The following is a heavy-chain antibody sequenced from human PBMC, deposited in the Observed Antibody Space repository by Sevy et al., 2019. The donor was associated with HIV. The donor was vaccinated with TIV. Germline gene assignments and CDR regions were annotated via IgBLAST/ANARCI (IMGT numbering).Heavy chain of an antibody. Sequence: GGSLRLSCVASGINFKTYKINWVRQTPGKGLEWVSSISFSGNYIYYADFAKGRFTSSRENARNSLYLQMISLTAEDTAVYYCATSSGWALDYWGQGTLVTVSS. CDR2: ISFSGNYI. V-gene: IGHV3-21*01. CDR3: ATSSGWALDY. CDR1: GINFKTYK. J-gene: IGHJ4*02. D-gene: IGHD6-19*01.